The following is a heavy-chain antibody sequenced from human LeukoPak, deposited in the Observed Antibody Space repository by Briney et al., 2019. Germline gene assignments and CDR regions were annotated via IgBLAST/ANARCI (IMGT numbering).Heavy chain of an antibody. CDR1: GYTFTSYY. Sequence: GASVNVSCKASGYTFTSYYMHWVRQAPGKGLVWVSRINSDGSSTSYADSVKGRFTISRDNAKNTLYLQMNSLRAEDTAVYYCARDLRQGSEFDYWGQGTLVTVSS. CDR3: ARDLRQGSEFDY. V-gene: IGHV3-74*01. J-gene: IGHJ4*02. CDR2: INSDGSST. D-gene: IGHD1-14*01.